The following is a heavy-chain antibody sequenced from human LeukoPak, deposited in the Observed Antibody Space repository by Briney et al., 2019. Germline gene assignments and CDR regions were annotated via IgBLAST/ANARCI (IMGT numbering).Heavy chain of an antibody. CDR2: IPSDGSDK. CDR3: VKDLPVLHS. J-gene: IGHJ4*02. CDR1: GFTFNSFA. D-gene: IGHD3-16*01. Sequence: GGSLRLPCAASGFTFNSFAMHWVRQAPGKGLEHLAFIPSDGSDKYYADSVKGRFTISRDNSKNTLYLQMNGLRGDDTAVYYCVKDLPVLHSWGQGTLVTVSS. V-gene: IGHV3-30*02.